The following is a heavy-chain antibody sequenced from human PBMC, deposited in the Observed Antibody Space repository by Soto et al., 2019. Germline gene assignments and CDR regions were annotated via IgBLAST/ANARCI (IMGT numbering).Heavy chain of an antibody. D-gene: IGHD6-6*01. Sequence: SVKVSCKASGYTFTGYYMHWVRQAPGQGLERMGWINPNSGGTNYAQKFQGWVTMTRDTSISTAYMELSRLRSDDTAVYYCARNGYSSSSPILVYWGQGTLVTVSS. J-gene: IGHJ4*02. CDR3: ARNGYSSSSPILVY. CDR1: GYTFTGYY. V-gene: IGHV1-2*04. CDR2: INPNSGGT.